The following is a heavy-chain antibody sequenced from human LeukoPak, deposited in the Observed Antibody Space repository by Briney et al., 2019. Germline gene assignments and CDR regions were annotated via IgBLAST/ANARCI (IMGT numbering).Heavy chain of an antibody. J-gene: IGHJ4*02. Sequence: PSETLSLTCAVYGGSFSGYYWSWIRQPPGKGLEWIGEINHRGSTNYNPSLKSRVTISVDTSKNQFSLKLSSVTAADTAVYYCAIRRGYSYGYGPWGQGTLVTVSS. CDR3: AIRRGYSYGYGP. D-gene: IGHD5-18*01. CDR2: INHRGST. CDR1: GGSFSGYY. V-gene: IGHV4-34*01.